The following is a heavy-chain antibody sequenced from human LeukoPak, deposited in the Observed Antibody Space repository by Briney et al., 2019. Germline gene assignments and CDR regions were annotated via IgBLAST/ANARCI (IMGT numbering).Heavy chain of an antibody. J-gene: IGHJ6*03. Sequence: ESSETLSLTCAVSGASISSHYWSWIRQPPGKGLEWIGYTSGSISDNPSLKSRVAVSVDPSQNQVSLSLTSVTAADTAVYYCARVLAIFGLDTTDFCMDVWGKGTTVTASS. CDR1: GASISSHY. CDR2: TSGSI. D-gene: IGHD3/OR15-3a*01. V-gene: IGHV4-59*11. CDR3: ARVLAIFGLDTTDFCMDV.